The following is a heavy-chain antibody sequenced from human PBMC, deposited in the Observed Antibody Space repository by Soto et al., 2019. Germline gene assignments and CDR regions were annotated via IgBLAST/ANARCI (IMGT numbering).Heavy chain of an antibody. D-gene: IGHD4-17*01. CDR2: VSYSGRT. Sequence: PSETLSLTCTVYGGSINNYYWNWIRQPPGKGLEWIGYVSYSGRTNYNPSLKSRVNMLVDKSKNQFSLNLTSVTAADTAVYYCARLQYTVGTAIDVWGQGTMVTVSS. CDR1: GGSINNYY. V-gene: IGHV4-59*03. CDR3: ARLQYTVGTAIDV. J-gene: IGHJ3*01.